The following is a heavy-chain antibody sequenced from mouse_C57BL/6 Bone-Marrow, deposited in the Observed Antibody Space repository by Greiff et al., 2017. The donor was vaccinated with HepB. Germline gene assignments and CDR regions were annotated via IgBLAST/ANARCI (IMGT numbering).Heavy chain of an antibody. CDR3: ARKGDSNYVDY. Sequence: VQLQQPGAELVMPGASVKLSCKASGYTFTSYWMHWVKQRPGQGLEWIGEIDPSDSYTNYNQKFKGKSTLTVDKSSSTAYMQLSSLTSEDSAVYYCARKGDSNYVDYWGQGTTLTVSS. CDR2: IDPSDSYT. D-gene: IGHD2-5*01. V-gene: IGHV1-69*01. CDR1: GYTFTSYW. J-gene: IGHJ2*01.